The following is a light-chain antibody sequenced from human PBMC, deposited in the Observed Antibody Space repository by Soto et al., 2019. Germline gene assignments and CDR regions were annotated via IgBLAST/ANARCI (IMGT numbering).Light chain of an antibody. CDR1: HDIGNS. J-gene: IGKJ3*01. V-gene: IGKV1-33*01. CDR2: DAY. CDR3: QKSDHLPL. Sequence: DIQMTQSPPSLSASVGDRVTITFQASHDIGNSLNWYQAKPGQAPKLVIYDAYNLETGVPSTFSGSGYGTLFTFTISGLRPEDIATYYCQKSDHLPLFGPGTKVDIK.